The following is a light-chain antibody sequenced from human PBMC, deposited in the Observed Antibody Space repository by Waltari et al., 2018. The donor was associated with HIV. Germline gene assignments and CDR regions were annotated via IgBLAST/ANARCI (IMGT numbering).Light chain of an antibody. CDR3: QQYTSFPLT. CDR2: GAS. V-gene: IGKV1-16*02. CDR1: QDITNL. J-gene: IGKJ4*01. Sequence: DVQMTQSPSSLPASIGDRVIISCRASQDITNLLDWFQQRPGKAPKSLIYGASTVQAGVPSSKFSGAGSGTDFTLTITDLQPEDVATYYCQQYTSFPLTFGGGTAVEI.